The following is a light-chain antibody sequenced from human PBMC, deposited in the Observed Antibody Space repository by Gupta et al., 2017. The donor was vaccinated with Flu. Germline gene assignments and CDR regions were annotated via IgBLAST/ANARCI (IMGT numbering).Light chain of an antibody. J-gene: IGLJ3*02. CDR2: STT. CDR3: LLYYAGVRV. Sequence: QTVVTQEPSLTVSPGGTVTLTCASSTGAVTSGYYPSWFQQKPGQAPRALIYSTTNKYFWTPARFSGSLLGGKAALTLSGVQPEDEADYYCLLYYAGVRVFGGGTKLTVL. CDR1: TGAVTSGYY. V-gene: IGLV7-43*01.